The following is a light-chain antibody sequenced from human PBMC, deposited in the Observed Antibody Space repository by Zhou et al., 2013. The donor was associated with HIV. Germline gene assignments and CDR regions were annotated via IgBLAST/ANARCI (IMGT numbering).Light chain of an antibody. V-gene: IGKV3-15*01. CDR3: QQYNNWPPT. J-gene: IGKJ1*01. Sequence: EIVLTQSPGTLPLSPGERATLSCRASQSVSSSYLAWYQQKPGQAPRLLIYGASTRATGVPARFSGYGSGTEFTLTISSLQSEDFAVYYCQQYNNWPPTFGQGTKVEIK. CDR2: GAS. CDR1: QSVSSSY.